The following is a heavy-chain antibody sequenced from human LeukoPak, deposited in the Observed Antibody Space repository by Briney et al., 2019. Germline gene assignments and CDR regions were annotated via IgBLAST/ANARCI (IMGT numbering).Heavy chain of an antibody. Sequence: ASVKVSCKASGYTFTSYGISWVRQAPGQGLEWMGWISAYNGNTDYAQKLQGRVTMTTDTSTSTAYMELRSLRSDDTAVYYCAREAPDYNAFDIWGQGTMVTVSS. CDR1: GYTFTSYG. J-gene: IGHJ3*02. CDR2: ISAYNGNT. V-gene: IGHV1-18*01. D-gene: IGHD4-11*01. CDR3: AREAPDYNAFDI.